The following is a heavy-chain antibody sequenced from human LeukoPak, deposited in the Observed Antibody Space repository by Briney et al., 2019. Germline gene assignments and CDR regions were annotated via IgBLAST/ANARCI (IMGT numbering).Heavy chain of an antibody. V-gene: IGHV4-34*01. Sequence: SETLSLTCAVYGGSFSAYYWSWIRQPPGKGLEWIGEINHSGSTNYNPSLKSRVTISVDTSKNQFSPKLSSVTAADTAVYYCAFDGSAWDVYWGQGTLLTVSS. J-gene: IGHJ4*02. CDR3: AFDGSAWDVY. CDR2: INHSGST. D-gene: IGHD6-19*01. CDR1: GGSFSAYY.